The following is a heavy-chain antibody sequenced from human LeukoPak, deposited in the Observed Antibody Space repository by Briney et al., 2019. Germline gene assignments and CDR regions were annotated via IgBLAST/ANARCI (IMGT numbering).Heavy chain of an antibody. V-gene: IGHV5-51*01. CDR2: IYPGDSDT. J-gene: IGHJ3*02. CDR3: ARLRDGDFSYDAFDI. D-gene: IGHD2-21*01. CDR1: GYRFSRYW. Sequence: PGESLKISCKGSGYRFSRYWIGWVRQMPGKGLEWMGIIYPGDSDTRYSPSFQGQVTISADKSISTAYLQWSSLKASDTAMYYCARLRDGDFSYDAFDIWGQGTMVTVSS.